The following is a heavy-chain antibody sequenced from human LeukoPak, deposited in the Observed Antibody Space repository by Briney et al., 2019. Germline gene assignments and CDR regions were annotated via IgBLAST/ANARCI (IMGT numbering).Heavy chain of an antibody. D-gene: IGHD2-21*01. CDR2: INHSGNT. CDR3: ARVGIGSLSNWFDP. J-gene: IGHJ5*02. Sequence: PSETLSLTCAVSGGSISSPYWWSWVRQPPGKGLEWIGEINHSGNTNYNASLKSRVTISVDKSKNQFSLKLSSVTAADTAVYYCARVGIGSLSNWFDPWGQGTLVTVSS. V-gene: IGHV4-4*02. CDR1: GGSISSPYW.